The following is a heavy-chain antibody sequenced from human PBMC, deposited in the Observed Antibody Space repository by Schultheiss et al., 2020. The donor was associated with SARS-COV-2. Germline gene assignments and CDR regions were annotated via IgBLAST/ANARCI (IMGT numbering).Heavy chain of an antibody. D-gene: IGHD2-15*01. CDR2: IYYTGST. V-gene: IGHV4-59*01. CDR1: GGSISGYY. J-gene: IGHJ6*02. Sequence: SETLSLTCTVSGGSISGYYWSWVRQPPGKGLEWIGYIYYTGSTNYNPSLNSRVTISVDTSKNQFSLKLSSVTAADTAVYYCARYSRVDGMDVWGQGTTVTVSS. CDR3: ARYSRVDGMDV.